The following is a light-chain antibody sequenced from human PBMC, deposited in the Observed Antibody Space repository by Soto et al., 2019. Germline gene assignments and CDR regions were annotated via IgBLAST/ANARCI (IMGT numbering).Light chain of an antibody. CDR2: AAS. CDR3: QQYRSWPSS. Sequence: DIQMTQSPSSLSASVGDRVTITCRASQSISSYLNWYQQKPGKAPKLLIYAASSLQSGVPSRFSGSGSGTEFTLTISSLQSEDFAVYYCQQYRSWPSSFGQGTKVDIK. CDR1: QSISSY. J-gene: IGKJ1*01. V-gene: IGKV1-39*01.